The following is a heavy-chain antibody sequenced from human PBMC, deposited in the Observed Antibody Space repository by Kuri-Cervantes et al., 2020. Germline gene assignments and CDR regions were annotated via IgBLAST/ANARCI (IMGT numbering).Heavy chain of an antibody. J-gene: IGHJ4*02. D-gene: IGHD2-15*01. CDR1: GFTFSSYW. V-gene: IGHV3-23*01. CDR3: AKSSGGSSYSGTDY. CDR2: ISSSGSST. Sequence: GESLKISCAASGFTFSSYWMSWVRQAPGKGLEWVSGISSSGSSTFYADSVKGRLTISRDNSKNTLYLQVNSLRVEDTAVYYCAKSSGGSSYSGTDYWGQGTLVTVSS.